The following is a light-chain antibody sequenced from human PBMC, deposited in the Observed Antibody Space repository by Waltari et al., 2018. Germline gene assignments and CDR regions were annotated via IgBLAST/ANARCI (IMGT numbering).Light chain of an antibody. J-gene: IGKJ1*01. V-gene: IGKV3-15*01. Sequence: EIVMTQSPATLSVSPGDRATLSCRASQSVSSNLAWYQQHPGQAPRLLIYAASTRATGVPARFSGSGSGTDFTLTISSLQSEDFAVYCCQQYNGWPRTFGQGTKVEI. CDR1: QSVSSN. CDR2: AAS. CDR3: QQYNGWPRT.